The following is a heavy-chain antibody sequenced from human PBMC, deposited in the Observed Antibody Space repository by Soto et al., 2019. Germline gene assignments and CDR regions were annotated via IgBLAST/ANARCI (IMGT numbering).Heavy chain of an antibody. Sequence: EVQLVESGGDLVQPGGSLRLSCAASGFTFGDHAMHWVRQVPGRGLEWGAGIRWGSGTIDYGASVQGRVTISRDNAKNSLYSQMNRVRPEATGVYCCAKDNGGVWSAPRGGSSADYGMDVWGQRTTVNVSS. CDR3: AKDNGGVWSAPRGGSSADYGMDV. CDR1: GFTFGDHA. J-gene: IGHJ6*02. CDR2: IRWGSGTI. V-gene: IGHV3-9*01. D-gene: IGHD3-3*01.